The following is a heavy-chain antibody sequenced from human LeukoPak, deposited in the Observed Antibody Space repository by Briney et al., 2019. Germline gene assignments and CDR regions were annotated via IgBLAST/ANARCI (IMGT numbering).Heavy chain of an antibody. CDR2: ITGTGHIT. V-gene: IGHV3-23*01. J-gene: IGHJ4*02. D-gene: IGHD6-13*01. CDR3: AKGLTIAAV. CDR1: GFTFSSYG. Sequence: PGGSLRLSCAASGFTFSSYGMSWVRQAPGKGLEWVSAITGTGHITYYADSVKGRFTVSRDNSKNTLFLQMNSQRAEDTAVYFCAKGLTIAAVWGRGTLVTVSS.